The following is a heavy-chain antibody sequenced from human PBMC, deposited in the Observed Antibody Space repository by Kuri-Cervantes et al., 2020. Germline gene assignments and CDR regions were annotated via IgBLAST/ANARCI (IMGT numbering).Heavy chain of an antibody. V-gene: IGHV3-21*01. CDR2: ISSSSSYI. J-gene: IGHJ6*02. CDR3: AKDSNHCSGGSCNGMDV. D-gene: IGHD2-15*01. Sequence: GGSLRLSCAASGFTFSDYYMNWVREAPGKGLEWVSSISSSSSYIYYADSVKGRFTISRDNAKNSLYLQMNSLRAEDTAVYYCAKDSNHCSGGSCNGMDVWGQGTAVTVSS. CDR1: GFTFSDYY.